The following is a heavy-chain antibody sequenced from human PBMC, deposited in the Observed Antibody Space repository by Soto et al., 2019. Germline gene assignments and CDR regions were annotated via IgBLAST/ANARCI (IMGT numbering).Heavy chain of an antibody. CDR1: GYTLTELS. V-gene: IGHV1-24*01. CDR2: FDPEDGET. Sequence: ASVKVSCKVSGYTLTELSMHWVRQAPGKGLEWMGGFDPEDGETIYAQKFQGRVTMTEDTSTDTAYMELSSLRSEDTAVYYCATLDGYSGPLQDYYYGMDVWGQGTTVTVS. J-gene: IGHJ6*02. D-gene: IGHD5-12*01. CDR3: ATLDGYSGPLQDYYYGMDV.